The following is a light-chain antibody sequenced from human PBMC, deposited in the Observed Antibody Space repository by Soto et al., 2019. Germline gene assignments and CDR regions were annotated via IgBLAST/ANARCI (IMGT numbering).Light chain of an antibody. CDR1: QSISDN. V-gene: IGKV3-15*01. CDR3: QQYKSWPPLT. J-gene: IGKJ4*01. CDR2: GAS. Sequence: DIVMTQSPAILSVSLGERATLSCLASQSISDNLAWYQQRSGQAPRLLIYGASTRATGVPARFSGIGSGTEFTLTISSLQSDDFAIYYCQQYKSWPPLTFGEGTKVEI.